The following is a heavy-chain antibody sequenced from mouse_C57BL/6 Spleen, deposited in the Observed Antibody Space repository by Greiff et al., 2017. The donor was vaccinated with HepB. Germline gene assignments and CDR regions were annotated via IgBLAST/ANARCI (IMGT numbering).Heavy chain of an antibody. CDR2: ISYSGST. J-gene: IGHJ1*03. Sequence: EVKLVESGPGMVKPSQSLSLNCTVTGYSITSGYDWHWIRHFPGNKLEWMGYISYSGSTNYNPSLKSRISITHDTSKNHFFLKLNSVTTEDTATYYCAREGTVVAKDWYFDVWGTGTTVTVSS. CDR1: GYSITSGYD. V-gene: IGHV3-1*01. CDR3: AREGTVVAKDWYFDV. D-gene: IGHD1-1*01.